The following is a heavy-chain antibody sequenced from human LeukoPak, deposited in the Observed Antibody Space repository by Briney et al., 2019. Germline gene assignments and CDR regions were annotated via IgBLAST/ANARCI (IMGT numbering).Heavy chain of an antibody. D-gene: IGHD2-21*01. CDR3: AKDRVSGYCGGDCFYFDY. J-gene: IGHJ4*02. CDR2: IRYDGSNQ. Sequence: GGSLRLSCAASGFTFSSYGMHWVRQAPGKGLQWVAFIRYDGSNQYYADSLKGRFTISRDNSKSTLYLQMNSLRAEDTAVYYCAKDRVSGYCGGDCFYFDYWGQGTLVTVSS. V-gene: IGHV3-30*02. CDR1: GFTFSSYG.